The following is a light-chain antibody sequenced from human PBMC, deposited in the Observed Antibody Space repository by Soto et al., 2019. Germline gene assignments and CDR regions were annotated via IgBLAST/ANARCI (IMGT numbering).Light chain of an antibody. J-gene: IGLJ1*01. CDR3: FSYAGSSIYV. Sequence: QSALTQPASVSGSPGQSITISCTGTSSDVGSYNLVSWYQQYPGKAPKFMIYEGSKRPSGVSNRFSGSKSGNTASLTISGLPAEDEADYYCFSYAGSSIYVFGTWTKLTVL. CDR1: SSDVGSYNL. V-gene: IGLV2-23*01. CDR2: EGS.